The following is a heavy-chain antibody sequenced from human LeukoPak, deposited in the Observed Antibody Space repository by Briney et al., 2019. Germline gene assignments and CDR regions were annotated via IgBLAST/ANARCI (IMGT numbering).Heavy chain of an antibody. CDR1: GFTFSTYS. V-gene: IGHV3-48*04. CDR2: ISSSGSTI. Sequence: GGSLRLSCAASGFTFSTYSMNWVRQAPGKGLEWVSYISSSGSTIYYADSVKGRFTISRDNAKNPLYLQMNSLRAEDTAVYYCATLVNYWSFDYWGQGTLVTVSS. D-gene: IGHD1-1*01. J-gene: IGHJ4*02. CDR3: ATLVNYWSFDY.